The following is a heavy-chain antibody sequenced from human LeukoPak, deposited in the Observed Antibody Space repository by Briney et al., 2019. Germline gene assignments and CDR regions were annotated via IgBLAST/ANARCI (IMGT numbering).Heavy chain of an antibody. J-gene: IGHJ6*03. CDR1: GGSISSGDYY. CDR2: IYYSGST. CDR3: ARVHSRKNMDV. Sequence: PSETLSLTCTVSGGSISSGDYYWSWIRQPPGKGLEWIGYIYYSGSTYYNPSLKSRVTISVDTSKNQFSLKLSSVTAADTAVYYCARVHSRKNMDVWGKGTTVTDSS. V-gene: IGHV4-30-4*01.